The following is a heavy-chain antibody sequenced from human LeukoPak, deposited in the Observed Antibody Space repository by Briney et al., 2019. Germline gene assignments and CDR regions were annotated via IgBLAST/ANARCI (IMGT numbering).Heavy chain of an antibody. V-gene: IGHV4-59*01. D-gene: IGHD6-19*01. CDR1: GGSIGNDY. CDR2: IYYSGST. J-gene: IGHJ5*02. Sequence: SETLSLICTVSGGSIGNDYWSWIRQPPGKGLEWIGYIYYSGSTNYNPSLKSRVTVSVDTSKNQFSLKVISVTAADTAVYHCARARYSSRGGWFDPWGQGTLVTVSS. CDR3: ARARYSSRGGWFDP.